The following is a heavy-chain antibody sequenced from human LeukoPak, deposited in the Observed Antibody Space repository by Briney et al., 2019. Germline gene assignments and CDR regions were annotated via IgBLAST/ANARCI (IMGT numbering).Heavy chain of an antibody. J-gene: IGHJ5*02. CDR3: ARSPWGITMIAEA. CDR1: GFRLSSNY. V-gene: IGHV3-53*01. D-gene: IGHD3-22*01. CDR2: IYSGGTT. Sequence: PGGSLRLSCAASGFRLSSNYMSWVRQAPGKGLEWVSVIYSGGTTYYADSVQGRFIISRDNSKNTLYLQMNNLRAEDTAVYYCARSPWGITMIAEAWGQGTLVTVSS.